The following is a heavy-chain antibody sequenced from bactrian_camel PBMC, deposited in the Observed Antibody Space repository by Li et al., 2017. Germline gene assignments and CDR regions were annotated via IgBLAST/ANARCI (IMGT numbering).Heavy chain of an antibody. D-gene: IGHD4*01. Sequence: VQLVESGGGSVQAGGSLRLSCTYTRRPNYVTWFRQGPGNGREGVAGIYSGGGDGHYADAVKGRFTISHDNAKKTAYLQMNTLKPEDSGMYYRAAELRPDYVLQVRNILRPNGCNRWGPGTQVTVS. CDR3: AAELRPDYVLQVRNILRPNGCNR. CDR2: IYSGGGDG. J-gene: IGHJ4*01. V-gene: IGHV3S40*01. CDR1: YTRRPNY.